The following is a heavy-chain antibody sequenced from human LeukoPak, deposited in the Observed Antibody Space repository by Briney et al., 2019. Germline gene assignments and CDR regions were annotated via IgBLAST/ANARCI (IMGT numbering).Heavy chain of an antibody. Sequence: SETLSLTCIVSGGSISSYYWNWIRQSAGKGLEWIGRIYIGGSTSYNPSLKSRVSMSVDTSKMQFSLNLTSVTAADTAVYYCARVTYTTATTDAFDIWGQGTMITVSS. J-gene: IGHJ3*02. CDR3: ARVTYTTATTDAFDI. V-gene: IGHV4-4*07. CDR2: IYIGGST. CDR1: GGSISSYY. D-gene: IGHD1-1*01.